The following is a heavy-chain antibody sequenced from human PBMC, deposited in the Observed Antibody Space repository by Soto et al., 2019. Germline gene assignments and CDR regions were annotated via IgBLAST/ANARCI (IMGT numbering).Heavy chain of an antibody. CDR3: ARDNSGYDFWSGYYYYYYMDV. V-gene: IGHV3-7*01. J-gene: IGHJ6*03. CDR2: IKQDGSEK. CDR1: GFTFSSSL. Sequence: PAGSPRLASAASGFTFSSSLMSGVRQAPGKGLEWVANIKQDGSEKYYVDSVKGRFTISRDNAKNSLYLQMNSLRAEDTAVYYCARDNSGYDFWSGYYYYYYMDVWGKGTTVTVSS. D-gene: IGHD3-3*01.